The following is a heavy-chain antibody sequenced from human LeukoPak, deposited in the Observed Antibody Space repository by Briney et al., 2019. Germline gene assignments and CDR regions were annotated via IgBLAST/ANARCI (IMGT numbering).Heavy chain of an antibody. CDR3: ARGGRRRFDY. CDR1: GGSFSGYY. V-gene: IGHV4-34*01. Sequence: RTSETLSLTCAVYGGSFSGYYWSWIRQPPGKGLEWIGEINHSGSTNYNPSLKSRVTISVDTSKNQFSLKLSSVTAADTAVYYCARGGRRRFDYWGQGTLVTVSS. CDR2: INHSGST. J-gene: IGHJ4*02.